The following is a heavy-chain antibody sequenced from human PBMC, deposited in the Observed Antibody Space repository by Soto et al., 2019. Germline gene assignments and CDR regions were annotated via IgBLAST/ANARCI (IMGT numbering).Heavy chain of an antibody. CDR3: ARGSGSYYNGGDNWFDP. V-gene: IGHV5-51*01. CDR1: GYSFTSYW. J-gene: IGHJ5*02. D-gene: IGHD3-10*01. CDR2: IYPGDSDT. Sequence: LGESVKISCKGSGYSFTSYWIGWVRQMPGKGLEWMGIIYPGDSDTRYSPSFQGQVTISADKSISTAYLQWSSLKASDTAMYYCARGSGSYYNGGDNWFDPWGQGTLVTVSS.